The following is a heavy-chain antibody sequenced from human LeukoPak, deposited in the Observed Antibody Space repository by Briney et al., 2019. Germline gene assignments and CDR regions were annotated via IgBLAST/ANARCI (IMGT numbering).Heavy chain of an antibody. V-gene: IGHV4-38-2*02. Sequence: SEILSLTCTVSGYSISSGYYWGWIRQPPGKGLEWIGSIYHSGSTYYNPSLKSRVTISVDTSKNQFSLKLSSATAADTAVYYCARVPSSSWYFRQDGDYFDYWGQGTLVTVSS. CDR2: IYHSGST. CDR3: ARVPSSSWYFRQDGDYFDY. J-gene: IGHJ4*02. CDR1: GYSISSGYY. D-gene: IGHD6-13*01.